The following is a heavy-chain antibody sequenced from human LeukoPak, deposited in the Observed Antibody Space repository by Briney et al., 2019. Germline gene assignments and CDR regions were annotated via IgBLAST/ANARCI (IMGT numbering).Heavy chain of an antibody. CDR1: GFTFSSYA. CDR2: ISGSGGST. Sequence: SGGSLRLSCAASGFTFSSYAMSWVRQAPGKGLEWVSAISGSGGSTYYADSVKGRFTISRDNSKNTLYLQMNSLRAEDTAVYYCAKGEMATTLFDYWGQGTLVTVSS. CDR3: AKGEMATTLFDY. D-gene: IGHD5-24*01. V-gene: IGHV3-23*01. J-gene: IGHJ4*02.